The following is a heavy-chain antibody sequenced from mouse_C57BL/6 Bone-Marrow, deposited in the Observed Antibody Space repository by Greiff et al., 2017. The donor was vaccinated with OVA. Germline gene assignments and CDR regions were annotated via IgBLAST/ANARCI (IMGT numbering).Heavy chain of an antibody. Sequence: QVQLQQSGAELVKPGASVKMSCKASGYTFTSYWITWVKQRPGQGLAWIGDIYPGSGSTTYNEKFKSKATLTVDTSSSTAYMQLSSLTSEDAAVYYCARPPYGSSFGYWGQGTTLTVAS. V-gene: IGHV1-55*01. CDR1: GYTFTSYW. CDR3: ARPPYGSSFGY. CDR2: IYPGSGST. D-gene: IGHD1-1*01. J-gene: IGHJ2*01.